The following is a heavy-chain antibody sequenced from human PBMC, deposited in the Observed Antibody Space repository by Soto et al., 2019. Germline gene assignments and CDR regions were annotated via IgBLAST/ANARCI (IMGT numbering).Heavy chain of an antibody. D-gene: IGHD2-15*01. Sequence: GASVKVSCKASGFTFSDYWMHWVRQAPGQGLEWMGIIDPNGGSRNYAQKFQGRVTITRDTSTSTLYMDLSSLRYEDTAVYYCAWDDSRHFGPPAACYCFYPWGRGTRVTVAS. CDR3: AWDDSRHFGPPAACYCFYP. CDR2: IDPNGGSR. J-gene: IGHJ5*02. CDR1: GFTFSDYW. V-gene: IGHV1-46*01.